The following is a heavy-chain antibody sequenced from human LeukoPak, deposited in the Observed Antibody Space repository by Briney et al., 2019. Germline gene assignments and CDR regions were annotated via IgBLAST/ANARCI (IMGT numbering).Heavy chain of an antibody. V-gene: IGHV4-59*01. CDR3: ARGRGFGELLFDY. D-gene: IGHD3-10*01. CDR1: GGSFSGYY. J-gene: IGHJ4*02. CDR2: IYYSGST. Sequence: PSGTLSLTCAVYGGSFSGYYWSWIRQPPGKGLEWIGYIYYSGSTNYNPSLKSRVTISVDTSKNQFSLKLSSVTAADTAVYYCARGRGFGELLFDYWGQGTLVTVSS.